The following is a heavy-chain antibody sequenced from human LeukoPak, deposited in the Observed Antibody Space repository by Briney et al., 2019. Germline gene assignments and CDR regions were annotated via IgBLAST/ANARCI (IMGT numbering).Heavy chain of an antibody. CDR3: ARWIPGRSSPVWYFDS. CDR2: IYTSGST. J-gene: IGHJ4*02. Sequence: SETLSLTCTVSGGSISSGSYYWSWIRQPAGKGLEWIGRIYTSGSTNYNPSLKSRVTISVDTSKNQFSLKLSSLTAADTAVYYCARWIPGRSSPVWYFDSWGQGTLVTVST. V-gene: IGHV4-61*02. CDR1: GGSISSGSYY. D-gene: IGHD5-18*01.